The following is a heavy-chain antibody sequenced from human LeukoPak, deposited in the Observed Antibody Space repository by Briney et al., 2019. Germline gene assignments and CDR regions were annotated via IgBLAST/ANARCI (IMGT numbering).Heavy chain of an antibody. CDR2: ISHDGSNT. J-gene: IGHJ4*02. CDR1: GFTFSRSA. Sequence: PGGSLRLSCAASGFTFSRSAVHWVRQAPGKGPEWVAVISHDGSNTDYTDSVKGRFTISRDNSKNTLYLQMNSLRAEDTAVYYCAKEMKPWMHFDYWGQGTLVTVSS. CDR3: AKEMKPWMHFDY. D-gene: IGHD5-12*01. V-gene: IGHV3-30*18.